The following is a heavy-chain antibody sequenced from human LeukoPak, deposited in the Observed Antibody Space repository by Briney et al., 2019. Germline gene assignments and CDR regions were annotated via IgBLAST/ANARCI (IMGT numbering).Heavy chain of an antibody. J-gene: IGHJ5*02. CDR3: ARAVAYYYGSGSYWFDP. CDR1: GYTFTGYY. V-gene: IGHV1-69*05. Sequence: SVKVSCKASGYTFTGYYMHWVRQAPGQGLEWMGRIIPIFGTANYAQKFQGRVTITTDESTSTAYMELSSLRSEDTAVYYCARAVAYYYGSGSYWFDPWGQGTLVTVSS. CDR2: IIPIFGTA. D-gene: IGHD3-10*01.